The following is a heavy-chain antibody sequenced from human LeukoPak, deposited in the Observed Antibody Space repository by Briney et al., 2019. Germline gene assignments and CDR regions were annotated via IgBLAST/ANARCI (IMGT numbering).Heavy chain of an antibody. D-gene: IGHD5-24*01. CDR2: INPNSGGT. J-gene: IGHJ4*02. Sequence: ASVKVSCKASGYTFTGYYMHWVRQAPGQGLEWMGWINPNSGGTNYAQKFQGRVTMTRDTSISTAYMEPSRLRSDDTAVYYCARDRPADGYNYELDYWGQGTLVTVSS. CDR3: ARDRPADGYNYELDY. V-gene: IGHV1-2*02. CDR1: GYTFTGYY.